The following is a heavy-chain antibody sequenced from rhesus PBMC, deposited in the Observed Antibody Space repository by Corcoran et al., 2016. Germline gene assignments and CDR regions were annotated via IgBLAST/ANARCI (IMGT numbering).Heavy chain of an antibody. CDR1: GGSISSNA. CDR3: ARGPQYYYSGGPFDY. D-gene: IGHD3-16*01. Sequence: QLQLQESGPGLVKPSETLSLTCAVSGGSISSNAWSWIRQPPGKGPEWFGRISGSGGSTDYNPSLKSRVTISTDTSKNQFSLKLSSVTAADTAVYYCARGPQYYYSGGPFDYWGQGVLVTVSS. V-gene: IGHV4-173*01. CDR2: ISGSGGST. J-gene: IGHJ4*01.